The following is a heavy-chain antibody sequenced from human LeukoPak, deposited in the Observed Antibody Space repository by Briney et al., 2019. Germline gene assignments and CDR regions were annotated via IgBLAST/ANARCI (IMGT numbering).Heavy chain of an antibody. D-gene: IGHD6-13*01. CDR2: IYHSGST. CDR3: ARVRQQLAYYFDY. Sequence: SETLSLTCTVSGYSISSGYYWGWIRQPPGKGLEWIGSIYHSGSTYYNPSLKSRVTISVDTSKNQFSLKLSSVTAADTAVYYCARVRQQLAYYFDYWGQGTLVTVSS. CDR1: GYSISSGYY. V-gene: IGHV4-38-2*02. J-gene: IGHJ4*02.